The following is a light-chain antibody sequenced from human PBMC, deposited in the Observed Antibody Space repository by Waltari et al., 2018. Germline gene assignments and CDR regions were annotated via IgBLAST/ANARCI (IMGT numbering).Light chain of an antibody. CDR1: QSISSN. J-gene: IGKJ4*01. Sequence: EIVLTQFPAALSLSPGERATLSCGASQSISSNLAWYQQKPGQAPRLLIYTASKRATGIPARFSGSGSGTDFTLTISSLEPDDFAVYYCLQRSKWPLTFGGGTKVEIK. CDR2: TAS. V-gene: IGKV3-11*01. CDR3: LQRSKWPLT.